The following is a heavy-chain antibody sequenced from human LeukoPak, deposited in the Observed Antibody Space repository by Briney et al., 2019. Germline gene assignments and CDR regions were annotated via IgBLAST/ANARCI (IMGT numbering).Heavy chain of an antibody. CDR3: ARDGLRSENKNYYYYMDV. Sequence: GASVNVSCKASGGTFSSYAISWVRQAPGQGLEWMGGIIPIFGTANYAQKFQGRVTITADESTSTAYMELSSLRSEDTAVYYCARDGLRSENKNYYYYMDVWGKGTTVTISS. V-gene: IGHV1-69*13. D-gene: IGHD1/OR15-1a*01. J-gene: IGHJ6*03. CDR2: IIPIFGTA. CDR1: GGTFSSYA.